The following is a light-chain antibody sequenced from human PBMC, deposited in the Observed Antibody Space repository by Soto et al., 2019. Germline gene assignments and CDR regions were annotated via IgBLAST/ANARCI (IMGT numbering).Light chain of an antibody. CDR3: QQYGSSYT. V-gene: IGKV3-20*01. Sequence: EIVLTQSPGTLSLSPGERATLSCRASQSVSSSFLAWYQQKPGQAPGLLIYGASSRATGIPDRFSGSGSGTDFTLTLSRLEPEDFAVYYCQQYGSSYTFGQGTKLEIK. CDR1: QSVSSSF. CDR2: GAS. J-gene: IGKJ2*01.